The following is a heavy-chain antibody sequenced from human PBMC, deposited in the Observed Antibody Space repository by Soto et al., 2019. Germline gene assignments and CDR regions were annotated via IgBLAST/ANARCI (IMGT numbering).Heavy chain of an antibody. CDR2: VFHSGSA. J-gene: IGHJ4*02. CDR3: ARKAWTRLDY. CDR1: GGSLTTPVW. Sequence: QLQLHESGPGLVKPSGTLFLTCGLSGGSLTTPVWWTWVRLRPGKGLEWIGEVFHSGSANYNPSLQSRVTISVDKSTNQFSLRLSSVTAADTAVYYCARKAWTRLDYWGQGALVTVSS. V-gene: IGHV4-4*02. D-gene: IGHD1-1*01.